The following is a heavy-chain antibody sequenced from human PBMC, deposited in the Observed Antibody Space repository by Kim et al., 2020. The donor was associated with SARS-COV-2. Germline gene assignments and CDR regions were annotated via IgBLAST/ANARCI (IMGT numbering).Heavy chain of an antibody. Sequence: ASVKVSCKASGYTFTGYYMHWVRQAPRQGLEWMGRINPNSGGTNYAQKFQGRVTMTRDTSISTAYMELSRLRSDDTAVYYCARDEGNSNYVSGEPNWFDPWGQGTLVTVSS. CDR3: ARDEGNSNYVSGEPNWFDP. J-gene: IGHJ5*02. V-gene: IGHV1-2*06. CDR1: GYTFTGYY. CDR2: INPNSGGT. D-gene: IGHD4-4*01.